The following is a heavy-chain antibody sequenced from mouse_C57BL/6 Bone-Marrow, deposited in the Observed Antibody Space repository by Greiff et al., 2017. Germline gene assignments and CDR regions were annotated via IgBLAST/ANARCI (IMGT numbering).Heavy chain of an antibody. D-gene: IGHD1-1*01. V-gene: IGHV1-74*01. CDR3: ASSTGYFDY. CDR1: GYTFTSYW. Sequence: VKLQQPGAELVKPGASVKVSCKASGYTFTSYWMHWVKQRPGQGLEWIGRIHPSDGDTNYNQKFKGKATLTVDKSSSTAYLQLSSLTSEDSAAYYGASSTGYFDYWGQGTTLTVSS. J-gene: IGHJ2*01. CDR2: IHPSDGDT.